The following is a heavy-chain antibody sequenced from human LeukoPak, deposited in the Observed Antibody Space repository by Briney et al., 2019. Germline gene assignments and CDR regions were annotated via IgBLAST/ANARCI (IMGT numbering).Heavy chain of an antibody. CDR1: GGSISSHY. Sequence: SETLSLTYTVSGGSISSHYWSWIRQPPGKGLEWIGYIYYSGSTNYNPSLKSRVTISVDTSKNQFSLKLSSVTAADTAVYYCARNIAARPYYSDYWGQGTLVTVSS. CDR2: IYYSGST. J-gene: IGHJ4*02. D-gene: IGHD6-6*01. CDR3: ARNIAARPYYSDY. V-gene: IGHV4-59*11.